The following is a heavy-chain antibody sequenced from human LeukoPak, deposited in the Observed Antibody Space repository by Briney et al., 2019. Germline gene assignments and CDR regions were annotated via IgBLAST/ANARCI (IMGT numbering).Heavy chain of an antibody. CDR2: IYHSGST. Sequence: SVTLFLTCAVSGYSISSGYNWGWIRQPPGKGLEWIGSIYHSGSTYYNPSLKSRVTISVDTSKNQFSLRLSSVTAADTAVYYCAIVGVTAGKEYFQHWGQGTLVTVSS. D-gene: IGHD2-21*02. V-gene: IGHV4-38-2*01. J-gene: IGHJ1*01. CDR1: GYSISSGYN. CDR3: AIVGVTAGKEYFQH.